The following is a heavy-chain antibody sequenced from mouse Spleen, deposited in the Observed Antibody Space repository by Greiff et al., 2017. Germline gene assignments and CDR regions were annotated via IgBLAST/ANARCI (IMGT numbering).Heavy chain of an antibody. J-gene: IGHJ4*01. CDR2: IDPSDSYT. V-gene: IGHV1-50*01. CDR1: GYTFTSYW. CDR3: ARGEVYGNYPYSMDY. D-gene: IGHD2-1*01. Sequence: QVQLQQPGAELVKPGASVKLSCKASGYTFTSYWMQWVKQRPGQGLEWIGEIDPSDSYTNYNQKFKGKATLTVDTSSSTAYMQLSSLTSEDSAVYYCARGEVYGNYPYSMDYWGQGTSVTVSS.